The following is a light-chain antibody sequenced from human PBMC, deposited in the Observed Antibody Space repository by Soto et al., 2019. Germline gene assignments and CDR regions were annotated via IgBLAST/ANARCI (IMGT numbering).Light chain of an antibody. CDR3: QQRSNWPLT. CDR2: DVS. J-gene: IGKJ4*01. V-gene: IGKV3-11*01. CDR1: QSVTSF. Sequence: EIVLTQSPVTLSLSPGERATLSCRASQSVTSFLAWYQQKPGQAPRLLIYDVSNRATGIPARFSGSGSGTEFTLTISILEPEDFAVYYCQQRSNWPLTFGGGTKVEIK.